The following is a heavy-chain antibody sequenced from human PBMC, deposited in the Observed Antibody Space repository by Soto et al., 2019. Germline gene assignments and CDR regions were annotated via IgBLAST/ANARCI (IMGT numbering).Heavy chain of an antibody. J-gene: IGHJ3*02. Sequence: QLQLQESGPGLVKPSETLSLICTVSGGSISGYFWSWVRQPAGKGLEWIGRIYSAGSTNYNPSLKSRVTMSVDTSQNQFSLKLTSVTAADTAMYYCVRGDVFDIGAEGQWSPSLQ. CDR3: VRGDVFD. V-gene: IGHV4-4*07. D-gene: IGHD3-16*01. CDR1: GGSISGYF. CDR2: IYSAGST.